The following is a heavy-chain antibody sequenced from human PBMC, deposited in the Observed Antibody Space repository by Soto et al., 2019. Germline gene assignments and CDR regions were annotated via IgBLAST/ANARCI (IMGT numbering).Heavy chain of an antibody. D-gene: IGHD1-26*01. CDR2: ISSSSSYI. CDR3: ARGCIVGAISAFEI. J-gene: IGHJ3*02. CDR1: GFTFSSYS. V-gene: IGHV3-21*01. Sequence: GGSLRLSCAASGFTFSSYSMNWVRQAPGKGLEWVSSISSSSSYIYYADSVKGRFTISRDNAKNSLYLQMNSLRAEDTAVYYCARGCIVGAISAFEIWGQGTMVTVSS.